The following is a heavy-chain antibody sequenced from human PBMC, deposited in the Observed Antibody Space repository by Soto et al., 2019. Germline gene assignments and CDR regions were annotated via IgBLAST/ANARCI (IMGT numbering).Heavy chain of an antibody. CDR1: GGSISSYY. V-gene: IGHV4-59*01. Sequence: TSETLSLTCTVSGGSISSYYWSWIRQPPGKGLEWIGYIYYSGSTNYNPSLKSRVTISVDTSKNQFSLKLSSVTAADTAVYYCARGRLVGAVASFDYWGQGTLVTVSS. J-gene: IGHJ4*02. CDR3: ARGRLVGAVASFDY. CDR2: IYYSGST. D-gene: IGHD6-19*01.